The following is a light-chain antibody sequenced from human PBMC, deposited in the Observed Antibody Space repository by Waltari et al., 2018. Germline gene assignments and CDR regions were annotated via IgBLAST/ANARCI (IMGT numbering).Light chain of an antibody. J-gene: IGLJ1*01. CDR3: AVWDDSLNVPV. Sequence: QSVLAQPPSASGTPGLKITISCSGSRSNIGSNTVNWYQHLPGTAPRLLLWSNNQRPSGVPDRLSGSKSGTSASLAISGLQSEDEADYYCAVWDDSLNVPVFGTGTKVTVL. CDR2: SNN. V-gene: IGLV1-44*01. CDR1: RSNIGSNT.